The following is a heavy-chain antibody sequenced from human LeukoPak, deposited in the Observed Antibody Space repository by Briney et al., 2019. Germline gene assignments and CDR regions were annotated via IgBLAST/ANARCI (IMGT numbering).Heavy chain of an antibody. CDR2: IKHDGSEK. CDR3: ARSHSRVGLDY. CDR1: GFVFSSHW. Sequence: GGSLRLSCAASGFVFSSHWMTWVRQAPGKGLEWVANIKHDGSEKYYVDSDKGRFSISRDNAKNSLFLQMNSLRADDTAVYYCARSHSRVGLDYWGQGTLVTVSS. V-gene: IGHV3-7*04. J-gene: IGHJ4*02. D-gene: IGHD6-13*01.